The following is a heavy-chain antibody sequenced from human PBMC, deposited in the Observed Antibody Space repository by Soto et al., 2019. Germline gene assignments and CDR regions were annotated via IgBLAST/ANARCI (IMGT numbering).Heavy chain of an antibody. J-gene: IGHJ5*02. CDR2: IIPICGTA. CDR1: GGTFSSYA. V-gene: IGHV1-69*01. D-gene: IGHD3-3*01. CDR3: ARGRITGYYDRENWFDP. Sequence: QVQLVQSGAEVKKPGSSVKVSCKASGGTFSSYAISWVRQAPGQGLEWMGGIIPICGTANYAQKFQGRVTITADEYTSTAYMELSSLRSEDTSVYYCARGRITGYYDRENWFDPWGQGTLVTVSS.